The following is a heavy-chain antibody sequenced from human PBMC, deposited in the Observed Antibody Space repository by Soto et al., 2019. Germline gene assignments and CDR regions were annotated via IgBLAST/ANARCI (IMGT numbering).Heavy chain of an antibody. V-gene: IGHV4-38-2*02. Sequence: PSETLSLTCTVSGYSITSGYYWGWIRQPPAKGLEWMGTIYHSGSTYYNPSLKSRVTISVDTSKNQFSLNLSSVTAAATAVYYCARQRRDGYNFGGPYYFDYWGQGTLVTVSS. J-gene: IGHJ4*02. CDR1: GYSITSGYY. CDR2: IYHSGST. D-gene: IGHD5-12*01. CDR3: ARQRRDGYNFGGPYYFDY.